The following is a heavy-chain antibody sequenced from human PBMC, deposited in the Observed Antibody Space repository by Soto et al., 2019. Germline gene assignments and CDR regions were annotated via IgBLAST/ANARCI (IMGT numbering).Heavy chain of an antibody. Sequence: PSETLSLTCTVSGGSISSSSYYWGWIRQPPGKGLEWIGSIYYSGSTYYNPSLKSRVTISVDTSKNQFSLKLSSVTAADTAVYYCARHAPPPIVVVVAATVGWFDPWGQGTLVTVSS. CDR2: IYYSGST. CDR1: GGSISSSSYY. D-gene: IGHD2-15*01. J-gene: IGHJ5*02. V-gene: IGHV4-39*01. CDR3: ARHAPPPIVVVVAATVGWFDP.